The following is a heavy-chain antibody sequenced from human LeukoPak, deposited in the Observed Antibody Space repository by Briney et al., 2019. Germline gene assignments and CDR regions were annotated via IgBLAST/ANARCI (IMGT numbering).Heavy chain of an antibody. CDR2: IYYSGST. D-gene: IGHD1-26*01. J-gene: IGHJ3*02. Sequence: PSQTLSLTCTVSGGSISSGGYYWSWIRQHPGKGLEWIGYIYYSGSTYYNPSLKSRVTISVDTSKNQFSLKLSSVTAADTAVYYCARRSSPLDSGSYGAFDIWGQGTMVTVSS. V-gene: IGHV4-31*03. CDR1: GGSISSGGYY. CDR3: ARRSSPLDSGSYGAFDI.